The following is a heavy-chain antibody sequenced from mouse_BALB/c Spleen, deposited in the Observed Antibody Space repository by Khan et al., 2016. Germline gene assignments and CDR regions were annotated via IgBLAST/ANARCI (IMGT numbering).Heavy chain of an antibody. CDR1: GFTFSTYG. V-gene: IGHV5-6-3*01. CDR3: AREDYYGSGDARDY. J-gene: IGHJ4*01. CDR2: INGNSGST. D-gene: IGHD1-1*01. Sequence: EVELVESGGGLVQPGGSLKLSCAASGFTFSTYGMSWVRQTPDKRLELVAIINGNSGSTYYPDSVKGRFAISRDNAKNTQYLQMSSLKSEDTAMYYCAREDYYGSGDARDYWGQGTSVTVSS.